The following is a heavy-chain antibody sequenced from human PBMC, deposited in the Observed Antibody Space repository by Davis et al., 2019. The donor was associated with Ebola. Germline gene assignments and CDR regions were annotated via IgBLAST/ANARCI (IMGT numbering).Heavy chain of an antibody. CDR1: GFTFIDYY. V-gene: IGHV1-2*02. CDR3: ARTFTIFGVVLGY. D-gene: IGHD3-3*01. Sequence: ASVKVSCKASGFTFIDYYMHWVRQAPGQGLEWMGWINPNNGGTNYAQQFQGRVTMTRDTSISTAYMELSRLRSDDTAVYYCARTFTIFGVVLGYWGQGTLVTVFS. J-gene: IGHJ4*02. CDR2: INPNNGGT.